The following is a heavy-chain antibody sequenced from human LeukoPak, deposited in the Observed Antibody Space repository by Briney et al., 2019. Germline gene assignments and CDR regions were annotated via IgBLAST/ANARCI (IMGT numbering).Heavy chain of an antibody. CDR1: AYILTTYE. D-gene: IGHD3-22*01. CDR2: MHPNSGNT. Sequence: ASVTVSCQASAYILTTYEINCVRQPAGQGLEWMGWMHPNSGNTGSAQKFQCRLTITRNASISTADMELSNLRSDETAVYYCARTKPDNSEIYNWGQGTLVTVSS. J-gene: IGHJ4*02. CDR3: ARTKPDNSEIYN. V-gene: IGHV1-8*03.